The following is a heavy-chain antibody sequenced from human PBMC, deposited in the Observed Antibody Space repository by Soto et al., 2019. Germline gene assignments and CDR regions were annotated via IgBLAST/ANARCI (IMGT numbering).Heavy chain of an antibody. CDR1: GFIFRSYE. V-gene: IGHV3-48*03. CDR2: ISSTGNTI. CDR3: ARGLGEAYFDY. D-gene: IGHD3-16*01. J-gene: IGHJ4*02. Sequence: PVGSLRLSCTAAGFIFRSYEMNWVRQAPGKGLEWISYISSTGNTIYYADSVKGRFIISRDNAKKSLFLQMDSLRGEDTAVYFCARGLGEAYFDYWGQGTLVTVSS.